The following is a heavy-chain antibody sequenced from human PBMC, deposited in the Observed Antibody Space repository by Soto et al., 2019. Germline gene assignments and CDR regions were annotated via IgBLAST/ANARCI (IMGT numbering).Heavy chain of an antibody. CDR3: ASVIQLGILRINSGYSG. CDR2: IIPMFGTA. Sequence: QVQLVQSGAELKKPESSVRVSCKAPGGTFSTYAISWVRQAPGQGLEWMGGIIPMFGTANYAQRFQDRVTITTDESTNTVYMELSSLRSEDTAVYFCASVIQLGILRINSGYSGWGQGTLVTVSS. J-gene: IGHJ4*02. CDR1: GGTFSTYA. D-gene: IGHD5-18*01. V-gene: IGHV1-69*05.